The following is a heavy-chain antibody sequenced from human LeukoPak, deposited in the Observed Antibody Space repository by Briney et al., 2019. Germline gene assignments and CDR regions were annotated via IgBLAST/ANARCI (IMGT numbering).Heavy chain of an antibody. V-gene: IGHV3-48*03. Sequence: PGGSLRLSCAASGFTFSSYEMNWVRQAPGKGLEWVSYISSSGDAIYYADSVEGRFTISRDDAKNSLYLQMNSLRAEDTAVYYCARGVLYSKGWYMRGYFDYWGQGTLVTVSS. CDR3: ARGVLYSKGWYMRGYFDY. J-gene: IGHJ4*02. D-gene: IGHD6-19*01. CDR2: ISSSGDAI. CDR1: GFTFSSYE.